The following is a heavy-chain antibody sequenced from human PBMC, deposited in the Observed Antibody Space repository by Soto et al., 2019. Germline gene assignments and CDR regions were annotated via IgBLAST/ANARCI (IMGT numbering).Heavy chain of an antibody. CDR1: GGSISGSTHY. CDR3: ARTYYYDSSGFRYVFDI. Sequence: QLQLQESGPGLVKPSETLSLTCTVSGGSISGSTHYWGWIRQPPGKGLEWIGSIYYSGSTYYNPSLKSRVTISVDTSKNQFSLKLSSVTAADTAVYYCARTYYYDSSGFRYVFDIWGQGTMVTVSS. J-gene: IGHJ3*02. V-gene: IGHV4-39*01. D-gene: IGHD3-22*01. CDR2: IYYSGST.